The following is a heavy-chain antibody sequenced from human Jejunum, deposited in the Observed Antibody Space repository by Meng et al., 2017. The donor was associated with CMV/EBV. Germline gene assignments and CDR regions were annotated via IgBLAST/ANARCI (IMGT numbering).Heavy chain of an antibody. CDR1: YW. CDR3: ARRSKLGYCSGGSCYSGWFDP. V-gene: IGHV5-51*01. CDR2: IYPGDSDT. D-gene: IGHD2-15*01. J-gene: IGHJ5*02. Sequence: YWIGWVRQVPGKGLEWMGIIYPGDSDTRYSPSFQGQVTISADKSISTAYLQWSSLKASDTAMYYCARRSKLGYCSGGSCYSGWFDPWGQGTLVTVSS.